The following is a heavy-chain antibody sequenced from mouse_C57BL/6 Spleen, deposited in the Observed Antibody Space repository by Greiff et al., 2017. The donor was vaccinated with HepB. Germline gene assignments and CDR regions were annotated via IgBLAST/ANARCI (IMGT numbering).Heavy chain of an antibody. CDR3: ARTGTGDY. CDR2: IYPGDGDT. Sequence: VQGVESGPELVKPGASVKISCKASGYAFSSSWMNWVKQRPGKGLEWIGRIYPGDGDTNYNGKFKGKATLTADKSSSTAYMQLSSLTSEDSAVYFCARTGTGDYWGQGTTLTVSS. CDR1: GYAFSSSW. J-gene: IGHJ2*01. V-gene: IGHV1-82*01. D-gene: IGHD4-1*01.